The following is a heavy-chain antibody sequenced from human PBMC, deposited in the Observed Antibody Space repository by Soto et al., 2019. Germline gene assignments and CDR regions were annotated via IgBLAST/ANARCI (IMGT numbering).Heavy chain of an antibody. Sequence: SESLSLTCTVSGGSISSSSYSWGWIRQPPGKGLEWIGSIYYSGSTYYNPSLKSRVTISVDTSKNQFSLKLSSVTAADTAVYYCARHLDYSSSWYYFPLYFDYWGQGTLVTVSS. CDR1: GGSISSSSYS. D-gene: IGHD6-13*01. J-gene: IGHJ4*02. CDR3: ARHLDYSSSWYYFPLYFDY. CDR2: IYYSGST. V-gene: IGHV4-39*01.